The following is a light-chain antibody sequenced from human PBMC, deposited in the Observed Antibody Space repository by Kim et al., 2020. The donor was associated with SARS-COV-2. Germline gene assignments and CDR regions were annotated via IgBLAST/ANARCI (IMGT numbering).Light chain of an antibody. CDR2: GAS. Sequence: EIVMTQSPATLSVSPGERATLSCRASRIVSSHLAWYQQKPGQGPRLLIYGASTRATGVPDRFSGSGSGTDFTLTISSLHSEDFAVYYCQHYVNWPLTFGGGTQVDIK. J-gene: IGKJ4*01. CDR3: QHYVNWPLT. CDR1: RIVSSH. V-gene: IGKV3-15*01.